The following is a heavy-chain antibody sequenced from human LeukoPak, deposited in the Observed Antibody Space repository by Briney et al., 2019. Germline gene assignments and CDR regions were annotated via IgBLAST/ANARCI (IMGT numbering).Heavy chain of an antibody. Sequence: PGGSLRLSCAASGFTFSRYSMNWVRQAPGKGLEWVASISMTSTFIYSADSVKGRFTISRDTAKNSLFLQMNSLRAEDTAIYYCARDYFDSSDYPQTYYYYYMDVWGKGTRVTVSS. J-gene: IGHJ6*03. V-gene: IGHV3-21*01. CDR3: ARDYFDSSDYPQTYYYYYMDV. D-gene: IGHD3-22*01. CDR1: GFTFSRYS. CDR2: ISMTSTFI.